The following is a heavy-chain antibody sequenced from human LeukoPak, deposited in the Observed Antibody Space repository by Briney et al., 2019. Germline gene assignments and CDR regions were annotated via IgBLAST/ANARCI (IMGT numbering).Heavy chain of an antibody. V-gene: IGHV1-18*01. J-gene: IGHJ4*02. CDR2: ISAYNGNT. CDR3: AITTVTTYFDY. Sequence: GAPVKVSCKASGYTFTSYGISWVRQAPGQGLEWMGWISAYNGNTNYAQKLQGRVTMTTDTSTSTAYMELRSLRSDDTAVYYCAITTVTTYFDYWGQGTLVTVSS. D-gene: IGHD4-17*01. CDR1: GYTFTSYG.